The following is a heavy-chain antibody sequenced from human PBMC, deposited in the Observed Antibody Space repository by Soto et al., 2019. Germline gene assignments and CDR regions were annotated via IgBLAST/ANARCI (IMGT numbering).Heavy chain of an antibody. D-gene: IGHD3-16*01. CDR3: ARGARYDYAWGTPIQNHHPPAY. CDR1: GGSFSGYY. Sequence: PSETLSLTCAVYGGSFSGYYWSWIRQPPGKGLEWIGEINHSGSTNYNPSLKSRVTISVDTSKNQFSLKLSSVTAADTAVYYCARGARYDYAWGTPIQNHHPPAYWGQGTLVTVSS. CDR2: INHSGST. J-gene: IGHJ4*02. V-gene: IGHV4-34*01.